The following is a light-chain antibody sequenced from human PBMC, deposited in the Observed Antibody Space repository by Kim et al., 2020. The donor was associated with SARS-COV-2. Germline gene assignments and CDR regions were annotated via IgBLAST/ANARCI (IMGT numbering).Light chain of an antibody. V-gene: IGLV1-47*01. Sequence: GQGVAISCSGSSTNTDSNYVSWYQQLTATATKLLISRHNQRPSGVPDRFSGSTSGTSASLAIDGLRSDDEAIYYCAAWDDRVNGPVFGGGTQLTVL. J-gene: IGLJ3*02. CDR1: STNTDSNY. CDR2: RHN. CDR3: AAWDDRVNGPV.